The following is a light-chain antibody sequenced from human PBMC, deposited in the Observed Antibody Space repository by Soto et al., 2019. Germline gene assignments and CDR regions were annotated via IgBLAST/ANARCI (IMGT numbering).Light chain of an antibody. CDR1: ESVSSSY. CDR3: QQYDSSPTT. V-gene: IGKV3-20*01. CDR2: GAS. J-gene: IGKJ1*01. Sequence: EIVLTQSPGTLSLSPGERATLSCRASESVSSSYLAWYQQKPGQAPRLLIYGASSRATGIPDRFSGSGSGTDFTLTISRLEPEDVAVYFCQQYDSSPTTFGQGTKVDIK.